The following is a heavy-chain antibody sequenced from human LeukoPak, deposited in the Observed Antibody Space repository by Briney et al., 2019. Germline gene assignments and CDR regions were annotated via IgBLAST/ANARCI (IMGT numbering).Heavy chain of an antibody. CDR1: GGSISTYY. D-gene: IGHD6-13*01. V-gene: IGHV4-59*08. Sequence: SETLSLTCTVSGGSISTYYWSWIRQPPGKGLEWIGYIYYSGSTNYNPSLKSRVTISVDTSKNQFSLKLSSVTAADTAVYYCARAAAGPFDYWGQGTLVTVSS. CDR3: ARAAAGPFDY. CDR2: IYYSGST. J-gene: IGHJ4*02.